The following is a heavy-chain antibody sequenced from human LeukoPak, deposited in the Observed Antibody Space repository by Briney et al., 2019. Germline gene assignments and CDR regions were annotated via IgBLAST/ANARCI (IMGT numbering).Heavy chain of an antibody. J-gene: IGHJ3*01. D-gene: IGHD5-18*01. CDR1: GGSFSGYY. CDR2: INHSGST. Sequence: SETLSLTCAVYGGSFSGYYWSWIRQPPGKGLEWIGEINHSGSTNYNPSLKSRVTISVDTSKNQFSLKLSSVTAADTAVYYCARGSGYSYGPRSLWGQETMVTVSS. CDR3: ARGSGYSYGPRSL. V-gene: IGHV4-34*01.